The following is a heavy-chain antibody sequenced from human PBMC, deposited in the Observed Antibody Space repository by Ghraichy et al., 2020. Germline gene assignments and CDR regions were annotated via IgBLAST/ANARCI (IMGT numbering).Heavy chain of an antibody. CDR2: IVVGSGNT. D-gene: IGHD3-10*01. CDR1: GFTFTSSA. CDR3: AADRGDGPHFGAFDI. V-gene: IGHV1-58*01. J-gene: IGHJ3*02. Sequence: SVKVSCKASGFTFTSSAVQWVRQARGQRLEWIGWIVVGSGNTNYAQKFQERVTMTRDTSTSTAYMELSSLRSEDTAVYYCAADRGDGPHFGAFDIWGQGSMVTFS.